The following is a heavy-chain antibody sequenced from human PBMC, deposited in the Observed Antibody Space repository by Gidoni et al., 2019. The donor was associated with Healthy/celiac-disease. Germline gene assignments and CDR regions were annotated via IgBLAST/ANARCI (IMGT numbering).Heavy chain of an antibody. V-gene: IGHV3-7*03. CDR2: IKQDGSEK. J-gene: IGHJ4*02. Sequence: EVQLVESGGGLVQPGGSLRLSCAASGFTFSSYWMSWVRQAPGKGLEWVANIKQDGSEKYYVDSVKGRFTISRDNAKNSLYLQMNSLRAEDTAVYYCARVGWWGFWSGYSFDYWGQGTLVTVSS. CDR3: ARVGWWGFWSGYSFDY. CDR1: GFTFSSYW. D-gene: IGHD3-3*01.